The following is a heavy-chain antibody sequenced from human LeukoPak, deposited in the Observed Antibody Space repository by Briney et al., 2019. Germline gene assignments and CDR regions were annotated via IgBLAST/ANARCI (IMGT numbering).Heavy chain of an antibody. CDR1: GGSISSSSYY. V-gene: IGHV4-39*07. D-gene: IGHD5-12*01. CDR3: ARAGYSGYEDAFDI. CDR2: IYYSGST. Sequence: SETLSLTCTVSGGSISSSSYYWGWIRQPPGKGLEWIGSIYYSGSTYYNPSLKSRVTISVDTSKNQSSLKLSSVTAADTAVYYCARAGYSGYEDAFDIWGQGTMVTVSS. J-gene: IGHJ3*02.